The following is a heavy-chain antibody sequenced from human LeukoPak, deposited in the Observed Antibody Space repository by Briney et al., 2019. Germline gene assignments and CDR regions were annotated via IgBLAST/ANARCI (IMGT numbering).Heavy chain of an antibody. D-gene: IGHD2-2*01. CDR1: GGTFSSYA. CDR3: ATDSGYCSSPSCPTDYHYYGVDV. J-gene: IGHJ6*02. Sequence: ASVKVSCKASGGTFSSYAISWVRQAPGQGLERMGRIIPILGIANYAQRFQGRVTVTADKSTSTAYMELSSLRSEDTAVYYCATDSGYCSSPSCPTDYHYYGVDVWGQGTTVTVSS. V-gene: IGHV1-69*04. CDR2: IIPILGIA.